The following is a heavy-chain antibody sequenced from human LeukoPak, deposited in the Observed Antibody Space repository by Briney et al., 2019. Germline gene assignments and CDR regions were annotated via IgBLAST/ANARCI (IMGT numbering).Heavy chain of an antibody. V-gene: IGHV3-23*01. CDR1: GFTFRNYW. CDR2: ISAGGST. CDR3: AKNSAFIGTGYYYYCDC. J-gene: IGHJ4*02. D-gene: IGHD3-22*01. Sequence: PGGSLRLSCAASGFTFRNYWMSWVRQAPGKGLEWVSSISAGGSTYSADSVKDRFITSRDNSKSTLYLQMNSLRADDTAVYYCAKNSAFIGTGYYYYCDCWGQGTLVTVSS.